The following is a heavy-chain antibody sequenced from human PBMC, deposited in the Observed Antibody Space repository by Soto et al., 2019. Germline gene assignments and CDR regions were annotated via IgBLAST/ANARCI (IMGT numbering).Heavy chain of an antibody. CDR2: IYYTGYT. CDR1: GDSISSNNYW. CDR3: ARSIDP. J-gene: IGHJ5*02. Sequence: PSETLSLTCTVSGDSISSNNYWWGWIRQPPGKGLEWIGSIYYTGYTNYNPYLNTRVTISGDTSKNQFSLKLSSVTAADTAVYYCARSIDPWGQGTLVTVSS. V-gene: IGHV4-39*07.